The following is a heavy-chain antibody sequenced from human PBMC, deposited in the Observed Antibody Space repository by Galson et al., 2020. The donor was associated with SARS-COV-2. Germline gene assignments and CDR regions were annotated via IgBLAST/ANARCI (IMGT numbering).Heavy chain of an antibody. D-gene: IGHD3-10*01. V-gene: IGHV1-2*02. CDR3: AREGITMVRGVRSWFDP. Sequence: ASVKVSCKASGYTFTGYYMHWVRQAPGQGLEWMGWINPNSGGTNYAQKFQGRVTMTRDTSISTAYMELSRLRSDDTAVYYRAREGITMVRGVRSWFDPWGQGTLVTVSS. CDR2: INPNSGGT. CDR1: GYTFTGYY. J-gene: IGHJ5*02.